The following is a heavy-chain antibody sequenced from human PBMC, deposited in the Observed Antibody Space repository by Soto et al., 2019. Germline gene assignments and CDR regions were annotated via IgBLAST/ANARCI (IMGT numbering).Heavy chain of an antibody. J-gene: IGHJ4*02. CDR2: IYYLGNT. CDR3: ARSRYTSGWWTPPFDY. CDR1: GGSISSSSSY. D-gene: IGHD6-19*01. Sequence: SETLSLTCTVSGGSISSSSSYWGWIRQPPGKGLEWVGSIYYLGNTYYNPSLGSRVTISVDTSKNQFSLKLTSVTAADTAVYYCARSRYTSGWWTPPFDYWGQGTLVTVSS. V-gene: IGHV4-39*07.